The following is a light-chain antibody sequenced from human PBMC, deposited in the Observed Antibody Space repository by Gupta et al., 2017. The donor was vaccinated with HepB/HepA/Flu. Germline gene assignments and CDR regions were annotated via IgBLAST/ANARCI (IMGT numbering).Light chain of an antibody. V-gene: IGLV3-21*04. CDR3: QVWDSSDDSAV. Sequence: SYVLTQPPSVSVAPGKTAIITCGGNNIGTKGVHWYQPMPGQAPVMVIYNDSDRPSGIPERFSGSNSGSTATLTIIRVEAGDEAEYYCQVWDSSDDSAVFGGGTKLTVL. CDR2: NDS. J-gene: IGLJ2*01. CDR1: NIGTKG.